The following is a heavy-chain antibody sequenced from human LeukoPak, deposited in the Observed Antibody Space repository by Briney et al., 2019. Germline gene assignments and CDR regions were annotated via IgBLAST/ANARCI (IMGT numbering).Heavy chain of an antibody. CDR2: ISSSSSYI. CDR1: GLTFSSYS. Sequence: GGSLRLSCAASGLTFSSYSMNWVRQAPGKGLEWVSSISSSSSYIYYADSVKGRFTISRDNAKNSLYLQMNSLRAEDTAVYYCARDRRIVVVEDVFDIWGQGTMVTVSS. V-gene: IGHV3-21*01. D-gene: IGHD3-22*01. J-gene: IGHJ3*02. CDR3: ARDRRIVVVEDVFDI.